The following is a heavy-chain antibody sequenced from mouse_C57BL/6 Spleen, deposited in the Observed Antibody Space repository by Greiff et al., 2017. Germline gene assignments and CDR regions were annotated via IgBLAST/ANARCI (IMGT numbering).Heavy chain of an antibody. D-gene: IGHD4-1*01. CDR3: ARHETGVYYFDY. CDR1: GFTFSSYG. J-gene: IGHJ2*01. CDR2: ISSGGSYT. Sequence: EVKLEESGGDLVKPGGSLKLSCAASGFTFSSYGMSWVRQTPDKRLEWVATISSGGSYTYYPDSVKGRFTISSDNAKHTLYRQMSSLKSEDTAMYYCARHETGVYYFDYWGQGTTLTVSS. V-gene: IGHV5-6*02.